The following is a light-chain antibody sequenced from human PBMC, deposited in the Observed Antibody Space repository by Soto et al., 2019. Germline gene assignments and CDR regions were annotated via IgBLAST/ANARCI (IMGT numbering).Light chain of an antibody. CDR2: DAS. CDR3: QQYESYPYS. CDR1: QSISSS. J-gene: IGKJ2*01. Sequence: IQMTQSPSTVSASVGDRVTITCRASQSISSSLAWYQQKPGKAPKVLIYDASSLDSGVPSRFSGSEYGTEFTLTVSSLQPGDFATYACQQYESYPYSFGKGTKLEIK. V-gene: IGKV1-5*01.